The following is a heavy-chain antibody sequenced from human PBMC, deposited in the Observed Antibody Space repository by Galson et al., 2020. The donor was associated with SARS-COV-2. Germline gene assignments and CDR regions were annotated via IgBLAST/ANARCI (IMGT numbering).Heavy chain of an antibody. CDR2: IWYDGSNK. CDR3: ARAIPKTRKYYNLNDAFDI. J-gene: IGHJ3*02. CDR1: GFTFSSYG. V-gene: IGHV3-33*01. D-gene: IGHD1-26*01. Sequence: GESLKISCAASGFTFSSYGMHWVRQAPGKGLEWVAVIWYDGSNKYYADSVKGRFTISRDNSKNTLYLQMNSLRAEDTAVYYCARAIPKTRKYYNLNDAFDIWGQGTMVTVSS.